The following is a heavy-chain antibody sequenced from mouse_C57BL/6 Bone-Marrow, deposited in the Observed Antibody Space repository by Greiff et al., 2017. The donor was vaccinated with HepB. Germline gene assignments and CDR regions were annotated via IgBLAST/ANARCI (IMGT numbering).Heavy chain of an antibody. V-gene: IGHV1-42*01. CDR2: INPSTGGT. CDR1: GYSFTGYY. J-gene: IGHJ3*01. D-gene: IGHD1-1*01. Sequence: VQLQQSGPELVKPGASVKISCKASGYSFTGYYMNWVKQSPEKSLEWIGEINPSTGGTTYNQKFKAKATLTVDKSSSTAYMQLKSLTSEDSAVYYGARTHYYGSSDVAWFAYWGQGTLVTVSA. CDR3: ARTHYYGSSDVAWFAY.